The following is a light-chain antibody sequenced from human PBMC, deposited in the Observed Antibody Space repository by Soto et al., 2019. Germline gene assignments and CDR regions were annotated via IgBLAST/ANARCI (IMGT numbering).Light chain of an antibody. CDR1: QSVLYSSNNKDY. CDR3: QQYYSTPYT. J-gene: IGKJ2*01. V-gene: IGKV4-1*01. Sequence: DIVMTQSPDSLAVSLGERATINCKSSQSVLYSSNNKDYLAWYQQKPGQPPKLLIYWASTRESGVPDRFSGSGSGTDFTLTISSPQAEDVAVYYCQQYYSTPYTFGQGTKV. CDR2: WAS.